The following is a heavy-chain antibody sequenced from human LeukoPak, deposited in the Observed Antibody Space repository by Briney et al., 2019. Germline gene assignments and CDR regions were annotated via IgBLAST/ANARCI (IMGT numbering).Heavy chain of an antibody. D-gene: IGHD2-2*01. J-gene: IGHJ6*03. V-gene: IGHV3-7*01. CDR3: AREEGNCSSTSCYTDFPYYYYYMDV. CDR2: IKQDGSEK. Sequence: GGSLRLSCAASGFTFSSYWMSWVRQAPGKGVEWVANIKQDGSEKYYVDSVKGRFTISRDNAKNSLYLQMNSLRAEDTAVYYCAREEGNCSSTSCYTDFPYYYYYMDVWGKGTTVTVSS. CDR1: GFTFSSYW.